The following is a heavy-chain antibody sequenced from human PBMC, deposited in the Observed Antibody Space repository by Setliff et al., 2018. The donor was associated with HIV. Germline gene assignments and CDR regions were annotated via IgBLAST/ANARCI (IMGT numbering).Heavy chain of an antibody. Sequence: SETLSLTCTVSGGSINSTSYYWGWIRQPPGNGLEWIGSIYHTGSTYYKPSLKSRVTISLDTSKNRISLKLTSVTAADTAIYYCAKEMGGKRFGELSDLPFDYWGQGTLVTVSS. D-gene: IGHD3-10*01. CDR2: IYHTGST. CDR3: AKEMGGKRFGELSDLPFDY. V-gene: IGHV4-39*07. CDR1: GGSINSTSYY. J-gene: IGHJ4*02.